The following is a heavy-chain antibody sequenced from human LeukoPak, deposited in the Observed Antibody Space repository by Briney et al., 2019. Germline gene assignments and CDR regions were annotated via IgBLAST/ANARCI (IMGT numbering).Heavy chain of an antibody. J-gene: IGHJ3*02. CDR3: WVAGTRDAFDI. Sequence: PSETLPLTCTVSGGSISSYYWTWIRQPPGKGLEWIGYIYYSGSTNYNPSLKSRVTISVDTSKNQFSLKLSSVTAADTAVYYSWVAGTRDAFDIWGQGTMVTVSS. D-gene: IGHD6-19*01. V-gene: IGHV4-59*12. CDR1: GGSISSYY. CDR2: IYYSGST.